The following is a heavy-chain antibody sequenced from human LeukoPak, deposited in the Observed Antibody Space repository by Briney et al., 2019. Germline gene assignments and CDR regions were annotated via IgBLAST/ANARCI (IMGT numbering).Heavy chain of an antibody. D-gene: IGHD3-9*01. V-gene: IGHV3-53*04. CDR1: GFTVSSNY. CDR3: AKSIGSGAYYDILTGYSHQYYFDY. CDR2: IYSGGST. Sequence: PGGSLRLSCAVSGFTVSSNYMSWVRQPPGKGLEWVSVIYSGGSTYYADSVKGRFTISRHDSRDTLYLQMNSLRVEDTAVYYCAKSIGSGAYYDILTGYSHQYYFDYWGQGTLVTVSS. J-gene: IGHJ4*02.